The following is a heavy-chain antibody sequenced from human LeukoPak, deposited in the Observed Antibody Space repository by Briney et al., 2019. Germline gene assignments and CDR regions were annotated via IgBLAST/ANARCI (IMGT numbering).Heavy chain of an antibody. CDR2: IYTTGSA. Sequence: KPSETLSLTCSVSGDSISGFFWSWVWQPARKGLEWVGRIYTTGSATNNPSLTSRVSMSLDTAKNQFSLKLTSVSAAVTSLYYCARVLDYGGNSTPEAFDIWGQGTMVTVS. CDR3: ARVLDYGGNSTPEAFDI. CDR1: GDSISGFF. V-gene: IGHV4-4*07. J-gene: IGHJ3*02. D-gene: IGHD4-23*01.